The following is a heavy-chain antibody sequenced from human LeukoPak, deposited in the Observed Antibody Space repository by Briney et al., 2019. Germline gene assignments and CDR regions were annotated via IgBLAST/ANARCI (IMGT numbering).Heavy chain of an antibody. CDR2: IYPGDSDT. CDR1: GYSFTSYW. CDR3: ARQLASSGYPH. J-gene: IGHJ4*02. D-gene: IGHD3-22*01. Sequence: PGESLKISGRGSGYSFTSYWIGGGRQMPGKGLGWLGIIYPGDSDTTYSPSFQGQFPISADKSISTAYLHWRSLKASDTAMYYCARQLASSGYPHWGQGTLVTVSS. V-gene: IGHV5-51*01.